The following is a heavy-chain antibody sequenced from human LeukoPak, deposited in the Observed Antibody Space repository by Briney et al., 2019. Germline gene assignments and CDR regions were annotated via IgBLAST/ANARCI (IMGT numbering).Heavy chain of an antibody. CDR2: LYRDGSA. CDR3: VRDRGYSGNDREAYFDF. Sequence: VGSLRLSCAASGFTVSSNYMSWVRQAPGKGLEWVSVLYRDGSAFYVDSVKGRFTVSRDNSKNTLYLQMNSLRAEDTAVYYCVRDRGYSGNDREAYFDFWGQGTLVTVSS. J-gene: IGHJ4*02. V-gene: IGHV3-53*01. CDR1: GFTVSSNY. D-gene: IGHD5-12*01.